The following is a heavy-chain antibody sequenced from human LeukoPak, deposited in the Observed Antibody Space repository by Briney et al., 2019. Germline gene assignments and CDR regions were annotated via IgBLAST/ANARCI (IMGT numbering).Heavy chain of an antibody. CDR2: IKSKTDGGTT. J-gene: IGHJ5*02. V-gene: IGHV3-15*01. D-gene: IGHD3-10*01. CDR1: GFTFSNAW. CDR3: AKERETTWFGEPKGGVDP. Sequence: GGSLRLSCAASGFTFSNAWMSWVRQAPGKGLEWVGRIKSKTDGGTTDYAAPVKGRFTISRDDSKNTLYLQMNSLRAEDTAVYYCAKERETTWFGEPKGGVDPWGQGTLVTVSS.